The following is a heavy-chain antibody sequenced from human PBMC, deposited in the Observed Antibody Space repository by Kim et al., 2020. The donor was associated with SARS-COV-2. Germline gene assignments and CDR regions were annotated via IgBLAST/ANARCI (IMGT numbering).Heavy chain of an antibody. V-gene: IGHV3-9*01. J-gene: IGHJ3*02. D-gene: IGHD2-2*01. Sequence: GGSLRLSCAASGFTFDDYAMHWVRQAPGKGLEWVSGISWNSGSIGYADSVKGRFTISRDNAKNSLYLQMNSLRAEDTALYYCAKDLYQLLPTHDAFDIWGQGTMVTVSS. CDR2: ISWNSGSI. CDR1: GFTFDDYA. CDR3: AKDLYQLLPTHDAFDI.